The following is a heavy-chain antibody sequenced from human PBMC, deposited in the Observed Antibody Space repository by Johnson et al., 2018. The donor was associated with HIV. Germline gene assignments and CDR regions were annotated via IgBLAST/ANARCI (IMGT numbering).Heavy chain of an antibody. D-gene: IGHD3-10*01. V-gene: IGHV3-7*05. CDR3: AIGRGEFPRHAFDI. J-gene: IGHJ3*02. Sequence: EVQLVESGGGLVQPGVSLRLSCAASGFTFSSYWMSWVRQAPGKGLEWVANIKQDGSEKYYVDSVKGRFTISRDNAKNSLYLQMNSLRAEDTAVYYCAIGRGEFPRHAFDIWGQGTMVTVSS. CDR1: GFTFSSYW. CDR2: IKQDGSEK.